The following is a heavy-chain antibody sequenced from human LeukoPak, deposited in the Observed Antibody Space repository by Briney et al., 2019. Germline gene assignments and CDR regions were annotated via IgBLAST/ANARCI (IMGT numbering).Heavy chain of an antibody. CDR2: INHSGST. V-gene: IGHV4-34*01. CDR1: GGSFSGYY. D-gene: IGHD6-13*01. J-gene: IGHJ3*02. Sequence: SETLSLTCAVYGGSFSGYYWSWIRQPPGKGLEWIGEINHSGSTNYNPSLKSRVTISVDTSKNQFSLKLSSVTAADTAVYYCARHIIGIAAALDAFDIWGQGTMVTVSS. CDR3: ARHIIGIAAALDAFDI.